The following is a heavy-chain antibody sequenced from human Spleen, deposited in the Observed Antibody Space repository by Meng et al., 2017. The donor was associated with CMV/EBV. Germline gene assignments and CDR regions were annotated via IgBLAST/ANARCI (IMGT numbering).Heavy chain of an antibody. J-gene: IGHJ4*02. D-gene: IGHD3-22*01. CDR1: GGSISSYY. Sequence: GSLRLSCTVSGGSISSYYWSWIRQPPGKGLEWIGSIYYSGSTYYNPSLKSRVTISVDTSMSQFSLRLSSVTAADTAVYYCARVGEWYDSSAHFDYWGQGTLVTVSS. CDR3: ARVGEWYDSSAHFDY. CDR2: IYYSGST. V-gene: IGHV4-39*01.